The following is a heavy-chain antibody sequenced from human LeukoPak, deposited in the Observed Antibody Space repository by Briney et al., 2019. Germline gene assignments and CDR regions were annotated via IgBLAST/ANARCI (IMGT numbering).Heavy chain of an antibody. V-gene: IGHV3-11*01. CDR3: ARAYYYYYMDV. Sequence: GGSLRLSCAASGFTFSDYYMSWIRQAPGKGLEWVSYISSSGSTIYYADSVEGRFTISRDNAKNSLFLQMNNLRAEDTAVYYCARAYYYYYMDVWGKGTTVTVSS. CDR1: GFTFSDYY. CDR2: ISSSGSTI. J-gene: IGHJ6*03.